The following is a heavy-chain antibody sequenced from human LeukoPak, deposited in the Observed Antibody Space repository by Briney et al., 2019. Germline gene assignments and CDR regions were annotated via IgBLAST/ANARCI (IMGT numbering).Heavy chain of an antibody. D-gene: IGHD2-2*01. CDR2: ISGSGGST. CDR3: ASPGYQLLSRAAFDI. V-gene: IGHV3-23*01. J-gene: IGHJ3*02. Sequence: GGSLRLSCAASGFTFSSYGMSWVRQAPGKGLEWVSAISGSGGSTYYADSVKGRFTISRDNSKNTLYLQMNSLRAEDTAVYYCASPGYQLLSRAAFDIWGQGTMVTVSS. CDR1: GFTFSSYG.